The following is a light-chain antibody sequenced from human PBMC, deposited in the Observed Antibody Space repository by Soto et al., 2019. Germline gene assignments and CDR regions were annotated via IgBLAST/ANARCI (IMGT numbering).Light chain of an antibody. Sequence: ATQLTQSPSSLSASVGEKIIITCRASRDVGSDVSWYQQKPGQAPKLLIYAASNLYTGVPSRFSGSRSGTKFTLTISSLQPEDFASYYCLQDYGDSWTFGQGTKVDIK. CDR1: RDVGSD. V-gene: IGKV1-6*01. CDR3: LQDYGDSWT. J-gene: IGKJ1*01. CDR2: AAS.